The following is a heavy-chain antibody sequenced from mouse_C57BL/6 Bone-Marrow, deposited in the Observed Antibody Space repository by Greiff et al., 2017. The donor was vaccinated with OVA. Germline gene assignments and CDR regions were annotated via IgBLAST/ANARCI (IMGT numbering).Heavy chain of an antibody. Sequence: EVKVVESGGGLVKPGGSLKLSCAASGFTFSSYAMSWVRQTPEKRLEWVATISDGGSYTYYPDNVKGRFTITRDNAKNNLYLQMSHLKSEETAMYYCARDGYYVYYYSMDYWGQGTSVTVSS. CDR1: GFTFSSYA. J-gene: IGHJ4*01. V-gene: IGHV5-4*01. CDR2: ISDGGSYT. D-gene: IGHD2-3*01. CDR3: ARDGYYVYYYSMDY.